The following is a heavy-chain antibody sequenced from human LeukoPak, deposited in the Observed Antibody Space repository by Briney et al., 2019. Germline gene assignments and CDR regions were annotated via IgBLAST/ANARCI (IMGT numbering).Heavy chain of an antibody. J-gene: IGHJ6*03. Sequence: SETLSLTCTVSGVSISSTNYYWSWIRQSAGKGLEWIGRVFKTGSTTYNPSLTSRVTISVDTSRNQFSLNLNSVTAADTAVYYCARGGQRRTQYSDHSMDVWGKGTTVTVSS. CDR2: VFKTGST. V-gene: IGHV4-61*02. CDR1: GVSISSTNYY. D-gene: IGHD3-3*01. CDR3: ARGGQRRTQYSDHSMDV.